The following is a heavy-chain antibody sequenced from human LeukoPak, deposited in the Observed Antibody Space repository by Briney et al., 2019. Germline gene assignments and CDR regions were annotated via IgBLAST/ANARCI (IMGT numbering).Heavy chain of an antibody. V-gene: IGHV3-66*01. D-gene: IGHD5-24*01. Sequence: PGGSLRLSCAASGFTVSNNYMSWVRQAPGKGLEWVSVIYRVGSTYYADSVKGRFTISRDNSKNTLYLQMNSPRAEDTAMYYCARGDGYNFFDCWGQGVLVTVSS. J-gene: IGHJ4*02. CDR2: IYRVGST. CDR1: GFTVSNNY. CDR3: ARGDGYNFFDC.